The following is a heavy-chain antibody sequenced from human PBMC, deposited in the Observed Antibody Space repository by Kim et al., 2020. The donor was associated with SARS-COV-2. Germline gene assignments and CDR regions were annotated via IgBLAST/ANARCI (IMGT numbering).Heavy chain of an antibody. Sequence: GGSLRLSCAASGFTFSSYDMHWVRQATGKGLEWVSAIGTAGDTYYPGSVKGRFTISRENAKNSLYLQRNSLRAGDTAVYYCARGRWYYDFWSGYMGGEYWFDPWGQGTLVTVSS. J-gene: IGHJ5*02. CDR2: IGTAGDT. D-gene: IGHD3-3*01. CDR1: GFTFSSYD. V-gene: IGHV3-13*01. CDR3: ARGRWYYDFWSGYMGGEYWFDP.